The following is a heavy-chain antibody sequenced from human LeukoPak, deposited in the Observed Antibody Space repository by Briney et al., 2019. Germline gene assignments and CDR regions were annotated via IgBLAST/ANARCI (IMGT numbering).Heavy chain of an antibody. CDR1: GSTFSSYW. J-gene: IGHJ4*02. CDR2: INSDGSST. V-gene: IGHV3-74*01. Sequence: GGSLRLSCAASGSTFSSYWMHWVRQAPGKGLVWVSRINSDGSSTSYADSVKGRFTISRDNAKNTLYLQMNSLRAEDTAVYYCARETGSAVGSTDFDYWGQGTLVTVSS. CDR3: ARETGSAVGSTDFDY. D-gene: IGHD4-17*01.